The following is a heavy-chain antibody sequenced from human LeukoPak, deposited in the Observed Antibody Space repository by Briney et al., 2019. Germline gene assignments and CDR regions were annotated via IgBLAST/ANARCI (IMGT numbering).Heavy chain of an antibody. J-gene: IGHJ6*02. CDR2: IYDSGST. V-gene: IGHV4-59*01. Sequence: SETLSLTCSFSGGSMTNLYWTWIRQPPGKGLEWIGDIYDSGSTRYNTSLESRVTISVDTSKNQFSLKLSSVTAADTAVYYCAKGGSTNFYYGDVWGQGTTVTVSS. CDR3: AKGGSTNFYYGDV. D-gene: IGHD2/OR15-2a*01. CDR1: GGSMTNLY.